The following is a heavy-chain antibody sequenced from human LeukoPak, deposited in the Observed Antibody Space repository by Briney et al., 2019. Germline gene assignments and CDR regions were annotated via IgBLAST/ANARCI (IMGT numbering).Heavy chain of an antibody. V-gene: IGHV4-39*07. D-gene: IGHD2-15*01. CDR1: GGSISSSSYY. CDR3: ARGWYPNY. Sequence: SETLSLTCTVSGGSISSSSYYWGWIRQPPGKGLEWIGSIYYSGSTYYNPSLKSRVTISVDTSKNQFSLKLSSVTAADTAVYYCARGWYPNYWGQGTLVTVSS. J-gene: IGHJ4*02. CDR2: IYYSGST.